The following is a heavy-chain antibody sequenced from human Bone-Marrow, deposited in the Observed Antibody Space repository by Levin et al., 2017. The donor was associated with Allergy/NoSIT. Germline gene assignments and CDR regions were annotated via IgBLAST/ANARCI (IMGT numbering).Heavy chain of an antibody. CDR3: AGDYKYSSLDGLGY. CDR1: GYSFSSYG. CDR2: ISGYNGNT. D-gene: IGHD6-6*01. J-gene: IGHJ4*02. V-gene: IGHV1-18*01. Sequence: GASVKVSCKASGYSFSSYGINWVRQAPGQGLEWMGWISGYNGNTNYEQKFQGRVTMITDTSTNTVYMELRSLRSDDTDMYYSAGDYKYSSLDGLGYWGQGTLVTVSS.